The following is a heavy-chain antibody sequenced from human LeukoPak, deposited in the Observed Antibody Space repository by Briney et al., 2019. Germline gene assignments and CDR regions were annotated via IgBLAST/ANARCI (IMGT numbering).Heavy chain of an antibody. D-gene: IGHD6-19*01. CDR2: ISGSGGST. Sequence: GGSLRLSCAASGFTFNSYAISWVRQAPGKGLEWVSAISGSGGSTYYADSVKGRFTISRDNAKTSLYLQMNSLRAEDTAVYYCARDSAVATYYGVDVWGQGTTVTVSS. V-gene: IGHV3-23*01. J-gene: IGHJ6*02. CDR1: GFTFNSYA. CDR3: ARDSAVATYYGVDV.